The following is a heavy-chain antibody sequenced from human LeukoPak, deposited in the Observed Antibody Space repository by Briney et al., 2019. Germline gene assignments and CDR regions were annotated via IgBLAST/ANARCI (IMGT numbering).Heavy chain of an antibody. V-gene: IGHV3-21*01. Sequence: GGSLRLSCAASGFTFSSYSMNWVRQAPGKGLEWVSSISSSSSYIYYADSVKGRFTISRDNAKNSLYLQMNSLRAEDTAVYYCARDLGVTMVRGVSDYWGQGTLVTVSS. CDR2: ISSSSSYI. D-gene: IGHD3-10*01. CDR3: ARDLGVTMVRGVSDY. J-gene: IGHJ4*02. CDR1: GFTFSSYS.